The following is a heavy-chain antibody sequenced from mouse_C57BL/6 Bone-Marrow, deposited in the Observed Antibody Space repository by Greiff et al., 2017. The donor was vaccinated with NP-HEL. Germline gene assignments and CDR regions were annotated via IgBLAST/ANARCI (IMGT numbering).Heavy chain of an antibody. Sequence: VQLQQPGAELVRPGSSVKLSCKASGYTFTSYWMHWVKQRPIQGLEWIGNIDPSDSETHYNQKFKDKATLTVDKSSSTAYMQLSSLTSEDSAVYYCARIYSNYSYYFDYWGQGTTLTVSS. D-gene: IGHD2-5*01. CDR2: IDPSDSET. CDR1: GYTFTSYW. J-gene: IGHJ2*01. CDR3: ARIYSNYSYYFDY. V-gene: IGHV1-52*01.